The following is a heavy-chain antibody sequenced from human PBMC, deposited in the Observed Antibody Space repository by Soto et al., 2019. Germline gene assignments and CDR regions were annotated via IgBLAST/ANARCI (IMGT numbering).Heavy chain of an antibody. CDR3: ARDTYSGYDFGL. V-gene: IGHV4-30-4*01. D-gene: IGHD5-12*01. CDR1: GASVAGGSYY. Sequence: SETLSLTCSVSGASVAGGSYYWMWVRQPPGKGLEWIGYIPSRGRPFYNPSLTSRGTISADTSKNQLSLQLTSVTAADTAVYYCARDTYSGYDFGLWGQGTLVTVSS. J-gene: IGHJ5*02. CDR2: IPSRGRP.